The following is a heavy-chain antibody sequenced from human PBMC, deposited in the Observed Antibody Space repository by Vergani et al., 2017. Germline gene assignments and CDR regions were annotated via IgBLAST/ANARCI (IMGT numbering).Heavy chain of an antibody. J-gene: IGHJ6*03. CDR3: ARKRLGFWRRRDYYYYMDV. CDR1: GYTFTSYD. CDR2: MNPNSGNT. D-gene: IGHD3-3*01. Sequence: QVQLVQSGAEVKKPGASVKVSCKASGYTFTSYDINWVRQATGQGLEWMGWMNPNSGNTGYAQKFQGRVTMTRNTSISTAYMELSSLRSEDTAVYYCARKRLGFWRRRDYYYYMDVWGKGTTVTVSS. V-gene: IGHV1-8*01.